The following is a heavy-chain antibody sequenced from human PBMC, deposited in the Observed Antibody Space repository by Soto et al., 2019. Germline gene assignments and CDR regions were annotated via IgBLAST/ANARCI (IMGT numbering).Heavy chain of an antibody. J-gene: IGHJ6*02. Sequence: QLQLQESGPGLVKPSETLSLTCTVSGGSISSSSYYWGWIRQPPGKGLEWIGSIDYSGSTYYNPSLKSRATISVDTSKNQFSLNLSSVTATDTAVYYCARMEHYFDSGGPAEMVVWGQGTTVTVSS. D-gene: IGHD3-22*01. CDR1: GGSISSSSYY. CDR2: IDYSGST. CDR3: ARMEHYFDSGGPAEMVV. V-gene: IGHV4-39*01.